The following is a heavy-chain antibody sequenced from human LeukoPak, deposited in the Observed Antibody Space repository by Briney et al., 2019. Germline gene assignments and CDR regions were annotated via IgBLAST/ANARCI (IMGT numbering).Heavy chain of an antibody. D-gene: IGHD2-2*01. CDR2: INPSGGST. Sequence: GASVKVSCKASGYTFTSYYIHWVRQAPGQGLEWMGIINPSGGSTTYAQKFQGRVTITADESTSTAYMELSSLRSEDTAVYYCARSTPLIVVVPAAMRYYYYGMDVWGQGTTVTVSS. J-gene: IGHJ6*02. CDR1: GYTFTSYY. CDR3: ARSTPLIVVVPAAMRYYYYGMDV. V-gene: IGHV1-46*01.